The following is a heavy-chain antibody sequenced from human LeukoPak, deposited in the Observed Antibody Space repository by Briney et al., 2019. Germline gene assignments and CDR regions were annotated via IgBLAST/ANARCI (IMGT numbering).Heavy chain of an antibody. CDR2: MNPNSGNT. Sequence: ASVKVSCKASGYTFTSYDINWVRQATGQGLEWMGWMNPNSGNTGYAQKFQGRVTITRNTSISTAYMELSSLRSEDTAVYYCARGRRAVYYYYYMDVWGKGTTVTVSS. J-gene: IGHJ6*03. V-gene: IGHV1-8*03. CDR3: ARGRRAVYYYYYMDV. CDR1: GYTFTSYD.